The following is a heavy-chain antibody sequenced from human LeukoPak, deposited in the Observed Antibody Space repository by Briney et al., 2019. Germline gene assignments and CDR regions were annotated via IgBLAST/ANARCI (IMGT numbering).Heavy chain of an antibody. Sequence: QPGGSLRLSCAASGFTFSNYWMHWVRQAPGKGLVWVSHINSDGTNTDYADSVKGRFVISRDNAKNTLFLQMNSLRAQDTAVYYCAITATEGYRGQGTLVTVSS. CDR1: GFTFSNYW. D-gene: IGHD1-20*01. J-gene: IGHJ4*02. V-gene: IGHV3-74*01. CDR2: INSDGTNT. CDR3: AITATEGY.